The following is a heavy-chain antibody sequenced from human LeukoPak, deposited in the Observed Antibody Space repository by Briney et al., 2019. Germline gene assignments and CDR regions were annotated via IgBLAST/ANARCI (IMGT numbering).Heavy chain of an antibody. CDR1: GFTFSRNG. CDR2: ISSSGSSI. J-gene: IGHJ6*04. Sequence: PGGSLRLSCAASGFTFSRNGMTWVRQDPGKGLEGGSYISSSGSSIYYADSVKGRFTISRDNSKNSLYLQMNSLRAEDTAVYYCAELGITMIGGVWGKGTTVTISS. D-gene: IGHD3-10*02. V-gene: IGHV3-48*03. CDR3: AELGITMIGGV.